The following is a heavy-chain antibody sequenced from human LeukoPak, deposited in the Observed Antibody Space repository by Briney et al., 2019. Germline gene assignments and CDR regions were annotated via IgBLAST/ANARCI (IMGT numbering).Heavy chain of an antibody. CDR3: AGDLNMIVADAFDI. J-gene: IGHJ3*02. CDR2: ICSGGST. V-gene: IGHV3-66*01. D-gene: IGHD3-22*01. CDR1: GFTFSSYS. Sequence: GGSLRLSCAASGFTFSSYSMNWVRQAPGKGLEWVSGICSGGSTYYSESVKGGCIIFRNNNENKPYFQLNSLRTEDTAVFDCAGDLNMIVADAFDIWVQGTMVTVSS.